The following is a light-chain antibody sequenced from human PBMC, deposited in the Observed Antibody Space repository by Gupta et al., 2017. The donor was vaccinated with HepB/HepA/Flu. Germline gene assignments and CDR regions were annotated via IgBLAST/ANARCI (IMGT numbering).Light chain of an antibody. CDR1: SSNVGNYD. CDR3: SAWDDSLNALV. V-gene: IGLV1-36*01. J-gene: IGLJ2*01. CDR2: YDD. Sequence: SVLTQPPSVSEAPRQRVTISCSGSSSNVGNYDVNWYQQLPGKAPKLLIYYDDLLPSGVSDRFSGSKSGTSASLAISGLQSEDEADYYCSAWDDSLNALVFGGGTKLTVL.